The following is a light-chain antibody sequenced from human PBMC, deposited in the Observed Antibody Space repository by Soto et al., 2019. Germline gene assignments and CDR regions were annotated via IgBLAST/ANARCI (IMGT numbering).Light chain of an antibody. CDR3: QQFGSSPS. J-gene: IGKJ3*01. Sequence: EIVLTQSPGTLSLSPGERATLSCRASQSVSSSYLAWYRQRPGQAPRLLIYGASIRATGIPDRFSGSGSGTDFTLTISRLEPEDFAVYYCQQFGSSPSFGPGTTVVI. CDR2: GAS. CDR1: QSVSSSY. V-gene: IGKV3-20*01.